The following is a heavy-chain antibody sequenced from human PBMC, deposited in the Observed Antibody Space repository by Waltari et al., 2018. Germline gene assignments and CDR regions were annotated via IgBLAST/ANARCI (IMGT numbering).Heavy chain of an antibody. CDR1: GGSISSYY. CDR3: ARSPRGSSWLGYDAFDI. V-gene: IGHV4-59*01. CDR2: IYYSGST. D-gene: IGHD6-13*01. Sequence: QVQLQESGPGLVKPSETLSLTCTVSGGSISSYYWSWIRPPPGKGLEWIGYIYYSGSTNYNPSLKSRVTISVDTSKNQFSLKLSSVTAADTAVYYCARSPRGSSWLGYDAFDIWGQGTMVTVSS. J-gene: IGHJ3*02.